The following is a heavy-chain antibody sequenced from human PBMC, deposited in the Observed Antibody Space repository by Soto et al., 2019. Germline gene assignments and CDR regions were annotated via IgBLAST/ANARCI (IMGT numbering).Heavy chain of an antibody. CDR3: AFQLGSRCYYYFDC. CDR2: IYYSGRT. V-gene: IGHV4-59*08. CDR1: GGSISSYY. J-gene: IGHJ4*02. D-gene: IGHD2-2*01. Sequence: SETLSLTCTVSGGSISSYYWSWIRQPPGKGLGWLGNIYYSGRTNYNPSLKRRITISVDTSKNQCSLKLSSVTAADTAVYYCAFQLGSRCYYYFDCSGQGTLVAVSS.